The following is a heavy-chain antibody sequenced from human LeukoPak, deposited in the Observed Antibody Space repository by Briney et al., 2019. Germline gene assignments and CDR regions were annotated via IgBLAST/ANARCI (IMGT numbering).Heavy chain of an antibody. CDR2: IIPIFGTA. J-gene: IGHJ4*02. D-gene: IGHD3-22*01. CDR3: ARCPGPRYYYDSSGYYCPDY. Sequence: SVKVSCKASGGTFSSYAISWVRQAPGQGLEWMGGIIPIFGTANYAQKFQGRVTITADKSTSTAYMELSSLRSEDTAVYYCARCPGPRYYYDSSGYYCPDYWGQGTLVTVSS. V-gene: IGHV1-69*06. CDR1: GGTFSSYA.